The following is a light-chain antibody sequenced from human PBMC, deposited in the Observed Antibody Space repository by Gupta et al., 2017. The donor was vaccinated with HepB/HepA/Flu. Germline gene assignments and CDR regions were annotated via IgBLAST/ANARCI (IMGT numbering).Light chain of an antibody. CDR1: SGTIASHY. J-gene: IGLJ3*02. CDR3: QSYDTSNHWV. V-gene: IGLV6-57*03. Sequence: NFMLTQPHSVSESPGKTVTISCTRSSGTIASHYVQWYQQRPGSAPTIVIYEDNQRPSGVPGRFSGSIDSSSNSASLTISGLKSEDEADYYCQSYDTSNHWVFGGGTKVTVL. CDR2: EDN.